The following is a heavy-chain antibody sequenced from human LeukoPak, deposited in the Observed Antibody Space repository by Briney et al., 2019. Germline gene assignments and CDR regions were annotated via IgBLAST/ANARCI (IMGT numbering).Heavy chain of an antibody. J-gene: IGHJ5*02. D-gene: IGHD5-18*01. CDR1: GYSFTSYW. CDR2: IYPGDSDT. Sequence: GESLKISCKGSGYSFTSYWIGWVRQMPGKGLEWMGIIYPGDSDTRYSPSFQGQVTISADKSISTAYLQWSSLKASDTAMYYCARHGVVSGYSYGYSGWFDPWGQGTLVTVSS. V-gene: IGHV5-51*01. CDR3: ARHGVVSGYSYGYSGWFDP.